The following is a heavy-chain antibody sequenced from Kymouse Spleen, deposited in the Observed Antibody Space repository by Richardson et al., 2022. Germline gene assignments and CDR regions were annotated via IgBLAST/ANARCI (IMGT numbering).Heavy chain of an antibody. V-gene: IGHV3-15*01. J-gene: IGHJ4*02. CDR1: GFTFSNAW. CDR2: IKSKTDGGTT. D-gene: IGHD3-10*01. Sequence: EVQLVESGGGLVKPGGSLRLSCAASGFTFSNAWMSWVRQAPGKGLEWVGRIKSKTDGGTTDYAAPVKGRFTISRDDSKNTLYLQMNSLKTEDTAVYYCTTYYYGSGSYYPDYWGQGTLVTVSS. CDR3: TTYYYGSGSYYPDY.